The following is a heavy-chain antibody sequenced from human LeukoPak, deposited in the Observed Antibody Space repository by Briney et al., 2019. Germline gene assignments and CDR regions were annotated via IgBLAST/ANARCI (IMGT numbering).Heavy chain of an antibody. V-gene: IGHV4-34*01. CDR1: GGSFSGYY. CDR3: ARLWVGAEGRDY. J-gene: IGHJ4*02. CDR2: INHSGST. D-gene: IGHD1-26*01. Sequence: PSETLSLTCVVYGGSFSGYYLSWIRQPPGKGLEWIGEINHSGSTNYNPSLKSRVTISIDTSKNQFSLKLSSVTAADTAVYYCARLWVGAEGRDYWGQGTLVTVSS.